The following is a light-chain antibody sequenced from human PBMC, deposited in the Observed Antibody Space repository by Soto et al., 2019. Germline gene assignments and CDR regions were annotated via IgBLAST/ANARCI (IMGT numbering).Light chain of an antibody. CDR3: ERYYTQSGT. V-gene: IGKV1-5*03. Sequence: DIQMTQSPSTLSASVGDRVTITCRASQSIDTWLAWYQQKPGKAPKLLIYRASSFESGVPSRFSRSGSATEFSLTTSTLQPDDFSTDYCERYYTQSGTFGPGTKVYSK. J-gene: IGKJ3*01. CDR2: RAS. CDR1: QSIDTW.